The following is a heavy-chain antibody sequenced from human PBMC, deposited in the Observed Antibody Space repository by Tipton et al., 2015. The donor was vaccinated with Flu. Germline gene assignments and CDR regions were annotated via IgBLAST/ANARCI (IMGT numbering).Heavy chain of an antibody. V-gene: IGHV4-59*08. CDR3: VRQGLPATMTTDS. J-gene: IGHJ4*02. D-gene: IGHD2-2*01. CDR1: GGSIFTYY. Sequence: TLSLTCSVSGGSIFTYYWGWIRQPPGKGLEWIGYIYYSGSTNYNPSLKSRVTISVDMSKNQFSLRLSSVTAADTAVYYCVRQGLPATMTTDSWGQGTLVTVSS. CDR2: IYYSGST.